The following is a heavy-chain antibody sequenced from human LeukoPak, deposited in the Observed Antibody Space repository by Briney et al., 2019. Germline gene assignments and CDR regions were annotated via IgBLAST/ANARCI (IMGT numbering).Heavy chain of an antibody. V-gene: IGHV4-39*01. J-gene: IGHJ4*02. Sequence: SETLSLTCTVSGGSISSSSYCCGWIRQPPGKGLEWIGSIYYSGSTYYNPSLKTRVTISVDTAKNQFSLKLSSVTAADTAVYYCARLDGDIVVNRRYYFDYWGQGTLVTVSS. CDR2: IYYSGST. CDR1: GGSISSSSYC. CDR3: ARLDGDIVVNRRYYFDY. D-gene: IGHD5-12*01.